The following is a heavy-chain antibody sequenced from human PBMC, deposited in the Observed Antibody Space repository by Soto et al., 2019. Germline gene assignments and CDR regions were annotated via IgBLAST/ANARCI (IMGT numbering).Heavy chain of an antibody. D-gene: IGHD6-13*01. CDR3: ARAPPRYSSHHNWFDP. CDR1: GFTFSSYS. J-gene: IGHJ5*02. CDR2: ISSSSSYI. Sequence: GGSLRLSCVASGFTFSSYSMNWVRQAPGKGLEWVSSISSSSSYIYYADSVKGRFTISRDNAKNSLYLQMNSLRAEDTAVYYCARAPPRYSSHHNWFDPWGKGTLVTVSS. V-gene: IGHV3-21*01.